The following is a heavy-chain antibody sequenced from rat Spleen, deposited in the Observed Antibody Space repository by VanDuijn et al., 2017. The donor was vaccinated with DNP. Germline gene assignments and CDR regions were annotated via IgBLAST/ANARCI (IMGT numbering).Heavy chain of an antibody. CDR2: ITSNGDNT. CDR3: ARGSGTYYWYFDF. CDR1: GFTFNNYW. Sequence: EVQLVESGGDLVQPGGSLKLSCVASGFTFNNYWMTWIRQVPGKGLEWIASITSNGDNTFYLDSVKGRFTVSRDNAKNTLYLQMNSLRSEDTATYYCARGSGTYYWYFDFWGPGTMVTVSS. V-gene: IGHV5-31*01. J-gene: IGHJ1*01. D-gene: IGHD5-1*01.